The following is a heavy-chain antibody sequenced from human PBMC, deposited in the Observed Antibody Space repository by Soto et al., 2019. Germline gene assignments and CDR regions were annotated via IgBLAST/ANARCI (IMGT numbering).Heavy chain of an antibody. Sequence: ASVKVSCKASGYTFTSCYMHWVRQAPGQGLEWIVIINPSGGTTSYAQLFQSRTTMSSDTSTSIVFMVLSILSSEDTVLYYSSRGGYYDIFTGRSYYYYYMDVWGKGTTVTVSS. V-gene: IGHV1-46*03. CDR2: INPSGGTT. CDR3: SRGGYYDIFTGRSYYYYYMDV. D-gene: IGHD3-9*01. J-gene: IGHJ6*03. CDR1: GYTFTSCY.